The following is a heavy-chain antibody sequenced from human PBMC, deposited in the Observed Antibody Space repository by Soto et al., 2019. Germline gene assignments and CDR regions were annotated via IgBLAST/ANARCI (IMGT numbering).Heavy chain of an antibody. CDR1: GGSLSSGGYY. Sequence: QVQLQESGPGLVKPSQTLSLSCTVSGGSLSSGGYYWSWIRQHPGNGLEWIGFIYYSGSTYYNPSLKSRVTISVDTSQNQFSLKLSSVTAADTAVYYCARDTQRGYRGDFDSWGQGTLVTVSS. CDR2: IYYSGST. J-gene: IGHJ4*02. V-gene: IGHV4-31*03. D-gene: IGHD5-12*01. CDR3: ARDTQRGYRGDFDS.